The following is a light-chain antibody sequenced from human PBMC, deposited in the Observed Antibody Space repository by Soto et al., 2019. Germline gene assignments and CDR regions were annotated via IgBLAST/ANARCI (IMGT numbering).Light chain of an antibody. V-gene: IGKV3-20*01. CDR1: QSVSSSY. J-gene: IGKJ1*01. CDR2: GAS. Sequence: EIVLTQSPGTLSLSPGEGATLSCRASQSVSSSYLAWYQQKLDQAPRLLVYGASSRATGISDRFSGSGSGTDFTLTISRLEPEDFAVYYCQQYGTSPVAFGQGTKVEIK. CDR3: QQYGTSPVA.